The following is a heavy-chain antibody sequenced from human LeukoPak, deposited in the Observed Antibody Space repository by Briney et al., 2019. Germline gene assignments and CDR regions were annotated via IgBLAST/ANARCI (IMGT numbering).Heavy chain of an antibody. D-gene: IGHD2-2*01. J-gene: IGHJ3*02. V-gene: IGHV4-59*11. CDR1: GGSISSHY. Sequence: SETLSLTCTVSGGSISSHYWSWIRQPPGKGLEWIGYIYYSGSTNYNPSLKSRVTISVDTSKNQFSLKLSSVTAADTAVYYCARGYQLLSSAFDIWGQGTMVTVSS. CDR2: IYYSGST. CDR3: ARGYQLLSSAFDI.